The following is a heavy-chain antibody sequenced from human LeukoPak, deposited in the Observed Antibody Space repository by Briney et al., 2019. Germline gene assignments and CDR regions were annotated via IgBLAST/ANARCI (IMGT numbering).Heavy chain of an antibody. D-gene: IGHD2-2*02. Sequence: GGSLRLSCAASGFTFSSYGMHWVRQAPGKGLEWVAVISYDGSNKYYADSVKGRFTISRDNSKNTLYLQMNSLRAEDTAVYYCARGTVVVPAAILRDKIAARAYSMGNEYFQHWGQGTLVTVSS. CDR3: ARGTVVVPAAILRDKIAARAYSMGNEYFQH. CDR1: GFTFSSYG. J-gene: IGHJ1*01. V-gene: IGHV3-30*03. CDR2: ISYDGSNK.